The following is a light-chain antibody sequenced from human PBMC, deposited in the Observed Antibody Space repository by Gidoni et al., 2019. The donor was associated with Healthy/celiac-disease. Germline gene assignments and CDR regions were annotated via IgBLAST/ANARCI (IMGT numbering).Light chain of an antibody. CDR3: QQSYSTPST. J-gene: IGKJ3*01. V-gene: IGKV4-1*01. CDR2: WAS. CDR1: QSVLYSSNNKNY. Sequence: DIVMTQSPDSLAVSLGERATINCKSSQSVLYSSNNKNYLAWYQQKPGQPPKLLIYWASTRKSGVPERFSGSGSGTDFTLTISSLQAEDVAVYYCQQSYSTPSTFGPGTKVDIK.